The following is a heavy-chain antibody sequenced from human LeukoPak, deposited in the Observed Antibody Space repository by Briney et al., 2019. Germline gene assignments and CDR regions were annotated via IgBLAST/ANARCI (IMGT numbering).Heavy chain of an antibody. CDR2: IIPIFGTA. CDR3: ARDPIAVAGPFDY. CDR1: GGTFSSYA. Sequence: ASVKVSCKASGGTFSSYAISWVRQAPGQGLEWMGGIIPIFGTANYALKFQGRVTITADESTSTAYMELSSLRSEDTAVYYCARDPIAVAGPFDYWGQGTLVTVSS. D-gene: IGHD6-19*01. V-gene: IGHV1-69*13. J-gene: IGHJ4*02.